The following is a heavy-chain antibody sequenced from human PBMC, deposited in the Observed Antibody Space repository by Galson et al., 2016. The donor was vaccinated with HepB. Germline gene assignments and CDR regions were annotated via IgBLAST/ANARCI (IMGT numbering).Heavy chain of an antibody. V-gene: IGHV3-21*01. D-gene: IGHD6-13*01. CDR1: GFTLSSYS. CDR2: IATGTGYI. J-gene: IGHJ4*02. CDR3: VRARTDYSGRWFLDY. Sequence: SLRLSCAASGFTLSSYSMHWVRQAPGMGLEWVSSIATGTGYIYYADSVKGRFTISRDNANNSLYLQMNSLRAEDTALYYCVRARTDYSGRWFLDYWGQGTLVTVSS.